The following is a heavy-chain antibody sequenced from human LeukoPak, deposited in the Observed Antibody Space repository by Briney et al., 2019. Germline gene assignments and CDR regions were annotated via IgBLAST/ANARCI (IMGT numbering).Heavy chain of an antibody. D-gene: IGHD1-26*01. CDR2: IYYSGST. CDR3: ARGYRVVGATRPLYYFDY. Sequence: SETLSLTCTVSGGSISSYYWSWIRQPPGKGLEWIGYIYYSGSTNYNPSLKSRVTISVDTSKNQFSLKLNSVTAADTAVYYCARGYRVVGATRPLYYFDYWGQGTLVTVSS. CDR1: GGSISSYY. J-gene: IGHJ4*02. V-gene: IGHV4-59*01.